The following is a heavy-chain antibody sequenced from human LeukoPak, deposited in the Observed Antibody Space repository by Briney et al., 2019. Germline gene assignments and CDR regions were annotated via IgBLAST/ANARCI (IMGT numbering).Heavy chain of an antibody. CDR3: AKEYQLRGMDV. D-gene: IGHD2-2*01. CDR1: GLTVSSNY. Sequence: GGSLRLSCAASGLTVSSNYMSWVRQAPGKGLEWVANINQDGSEKYYVDSVKGRFTISRDNAKNSVYLQMNSLRVEDTAVYYCAKEYQLRGMDVWGQGTTVTVSS. CDR2: INQDGSEK. J-gene: IGHJ6*02. V-gene: IGHV3-7*03.